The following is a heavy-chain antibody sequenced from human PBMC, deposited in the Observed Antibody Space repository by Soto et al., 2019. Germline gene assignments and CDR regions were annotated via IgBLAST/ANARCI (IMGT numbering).Heavy chain of an antibody. J-gene: IGHJ4*02. D-gene: IGHD3-22*01. V-gene: IGHV4-59*08. Sequence: PSETLSLTCTVSGGSISSYYWSWIRQPPGKVLEWIGYIYYSGSTNYNPSLKSRVTISVDTSKNQFSLKLSSVTAADTAVYYCARHRYYYDSSGYYYHFDYWGQGTLVTVSS. CDR1: GGSISSYY. CDR2: IYYSGST. CDR3: ARHRYYYDSSGYYYHFDY.